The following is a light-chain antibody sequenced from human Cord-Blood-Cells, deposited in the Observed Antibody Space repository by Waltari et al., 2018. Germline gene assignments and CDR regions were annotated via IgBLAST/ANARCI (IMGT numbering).Light chain of an antibody. CDR3: QQSYSTPYT. V-gene: IGKV1-39*01. J-gene: IGKJ2*01. Sequence: DIQMTQSPSSLSASVGDRVTITCRASQSISSYLNWYQQKPGKAPKLLIYAASSLQSGVPSRFSGSGSGTDFTLTISSLQPEDFATYYCQQSYSTPYTCGQGTKREIK. CDR1: QSISSY. CDR2: AAS.